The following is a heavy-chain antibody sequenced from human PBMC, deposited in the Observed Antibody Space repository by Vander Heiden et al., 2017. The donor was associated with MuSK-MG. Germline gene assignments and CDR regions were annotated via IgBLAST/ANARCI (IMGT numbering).Heavy chain of an antibody. J-gene: IGHJ3*02. CDR1: GFSFGVYG. D-gene: IGHD1-20*01. CDR2: ISGSGSTT. Sequence: EVQLVESGGGLVQPGGSLRLSCAASGFSFGVYGMSWVRQAPGKGLELVSSISGSGSTTYYTDSVKGRFTISRDSSKSTVSLQMNSLTVEDTAIYYCAKGRYNWNHGRDGFDIWGQGTMVTVS. CDR3: AKGRYNWNHGRDGFDI. V-gene: IGHV3-23*04.